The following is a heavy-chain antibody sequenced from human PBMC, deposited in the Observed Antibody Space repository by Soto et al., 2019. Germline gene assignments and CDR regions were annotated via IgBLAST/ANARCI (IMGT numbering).Heavy chain of an antibody. D-gene: IGHD3-3*01. CDR2: IGTAGDT. CDR1: GFTFSSYD. V-gene: IGHV3-13*01. J-gene: IGHJ3*02. Sequence: SLRLSCAASGFTFSSYDMHWVRQATGKGLEWVSAIGTAGDTYYPGSVKGRFTISRENAKNSLYLQMNSLRAGDTAVYHCARADVLRFLEWSPDAFDIWGQGTMVTVSS. CDR3: ARADVLRFLEWSPDAFDI.